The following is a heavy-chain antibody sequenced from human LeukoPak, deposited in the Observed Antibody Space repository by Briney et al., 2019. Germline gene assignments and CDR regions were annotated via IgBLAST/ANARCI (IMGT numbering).Heavy chain of an antibody. Sequence: GGSLRLSCAASGFTFSIYGMSWVRQAPGKGLEWVSAISGSGGSTYYADSVKGRFTISRDNSKNTLYLQMNSLRAEDTAVYYCAREHYFYHMDGWGEGTTVTVSS. CDR2: ISGSGGST. V-gene: IGHV3-23*01. CDR1: GFTFSIYG. J-gene: IGHJ6*03. CDR3: AREHYFYHMDG.